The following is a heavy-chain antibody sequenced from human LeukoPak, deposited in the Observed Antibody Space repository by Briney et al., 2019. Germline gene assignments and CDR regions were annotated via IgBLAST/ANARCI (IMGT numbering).Heavy chain of an antibody. D-gene: IGHD3-22*01. Sequence: QSGGSLRLSCAASGLTFVSYGVHSVRQAPGKGLEWVAIISYDGSNKYYADSVKGRFTISRDNSNNTLYLQMNSLRAEDTAVSYWTKKDHYDSRGSISFYFFSCGQGTLVTVSS. CDR1: GLTFVSYG. J-gene: IGHJ5*02. CDR3: TKKDHYDSRGSISFYFFS. CDR2: ISYDGSNK. V-gene: IGHV3-30*18.